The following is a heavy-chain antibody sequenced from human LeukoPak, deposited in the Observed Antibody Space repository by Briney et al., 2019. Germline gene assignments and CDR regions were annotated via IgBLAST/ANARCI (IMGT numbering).Heavy chain of an antibody. Sequence: GGSLRLSCAASGFSVSSNYMSWVRQAPGKGLEWVSVIYSGGSTYYADSVKGRFTISRDNSKNTLYLQMNSLRAEDTAVYYCARSLMITFSAFDIWGQGTMVTVSS. J-gene: IGHJ3*02. CDR1: GFSVSSNY. CDR2: IYSGGST. D-gene: IGHD3-16*01. CDR3: ARSLMITFSAFDI. V-gene: IGHV3-66*01.